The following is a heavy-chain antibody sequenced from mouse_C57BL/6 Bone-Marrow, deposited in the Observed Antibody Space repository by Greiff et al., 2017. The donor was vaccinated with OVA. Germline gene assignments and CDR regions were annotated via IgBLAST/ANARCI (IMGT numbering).Heavy chain of an antibody. CDR3: VRGGGGYYDY. CDR1: GFSFNTYA. CDR2: IRSKSNNYAT. Sequence: EVQLVESGGGLVQPKGSLKLSCAASGFSFNTYAMNWVRQAPGKGLEWVARIRSKSNNYATYYADSVKDRFTISRDDSESMLYLQMNNLKTEDTATYYCVRGGGGYYDYWGQGTTLTVSS. D-gene: IGHD1-1*02. J-gene: IGHJ2*01. V-gene: IGHV10-1*01.